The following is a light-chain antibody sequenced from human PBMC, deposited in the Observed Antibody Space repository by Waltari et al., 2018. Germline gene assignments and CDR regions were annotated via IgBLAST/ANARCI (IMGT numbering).Light chain of an antibody. Sequence: QSALTQPASVSGSPGQSITISFTGTSSDIGTYNLFSWYQQYPGKAPKLIICEVTKRPSGVSDRFSGSKSGSTASLTISGLQPEEEADYYGCSYVDSRTFEWGFGGGTKLTVL. CDR2: EVT. J-gene: IGLJ3*02. CDR1: SSDIGTYNL. CDR3: CSYVDSRTFEWG. V-gene: IGLV2-23*02.